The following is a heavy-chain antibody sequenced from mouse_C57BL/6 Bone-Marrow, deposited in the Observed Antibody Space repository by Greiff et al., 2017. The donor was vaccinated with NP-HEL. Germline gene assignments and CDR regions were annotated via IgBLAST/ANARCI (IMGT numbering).Heavy chain of an antibody. D-gene: IGHD1-1*01. J-gene: IGHJ2*01. CDR3: TTATVVEYYFDY. Sequence: VQLQQSGAELVRPGASVKLSCTASGFNIKDDYMHWVKQRPEQGLEWIGWIDPENGDTEYASKFQGKATITADTSSNTAYLQLSSLTSEDTAVYYCTTATVVEYYFDYWGQGTTLTVSS. CDR1: GFNIKDDY. CDR2: IDPENGDT. V-gene: IGHV14-4*01.